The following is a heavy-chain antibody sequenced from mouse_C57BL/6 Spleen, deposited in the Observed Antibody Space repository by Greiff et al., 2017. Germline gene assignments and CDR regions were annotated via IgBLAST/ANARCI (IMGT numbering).Heavy chain of an antibody. CDR2: IRNKANNHAT. J-gene: IGHJ4*01. CDR1: GFTFSDAW. D-gene: IGHD2-3*01. V-gene: IGHV6-6*01. Sequence: EVKLQESGGGLVQPGGSMKLSCAASGFTFSDAWMDWVRQSPEKGLEWVAEIRNKANNHATYYAESVKGRFTISRDDSKSSVYLQMISLRADDTGIYYCAGWLLLGSYSMDYWGQGTSVTVSS. CDR3: AGWLLLGSYSMDY.